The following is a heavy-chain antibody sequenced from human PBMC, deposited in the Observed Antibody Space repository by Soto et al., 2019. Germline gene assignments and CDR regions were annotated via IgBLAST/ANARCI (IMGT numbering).Heavy chain of an antibody. V-gene: IGHV1-18*04. CDR1: DFSFTSHG. CDR2: ISLYNGNT. J-gene: IGHJ4*02. Sequence: QIQLVQSGPEVKKPGASMKVSCKAYDFSFTSHGISWVRQAPGQGLEWLGWISLYNGNTNYAQQFQGRVTMTTDTSTSTAYMELRSLRSDDTAMYFCAIYHLELFRFDYWGQGTLVTVSS. D-gene: IGHD2-2*01. CDR3: AIYHLELFRFDY.